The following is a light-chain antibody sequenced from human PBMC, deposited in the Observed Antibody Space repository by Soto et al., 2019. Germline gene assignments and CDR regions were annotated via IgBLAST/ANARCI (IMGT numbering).Light chain of an antibody. CDR3: QQYGGSPPVT. V-gene: IGKV3D-20*01. Sequence: EIVLTQSPGTLSLSPGERATLSCRASQSVDSSYLAWYQQKPGLAPRLLIFDASRRATGIPDRFSGSGSGTDFTLSISSLEPEDSAVYYCQQYGGSPPVTFGGGTKVDIK. J-gene: IGKJ4*01. CDR1: QSVDSSY. CDR2: DAS.